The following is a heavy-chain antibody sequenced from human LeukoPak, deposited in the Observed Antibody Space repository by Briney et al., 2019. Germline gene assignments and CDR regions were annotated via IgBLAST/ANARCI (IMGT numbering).Heavy chain of an antibody. CDR3: ARGSDYGDY. CDR1: VDSISSYY. J-gene: IGHJ4*02. Sequence: PSETLSLTCTVSVDSISSYYWSWIPHPPEEGLEWIGYMYYSGRTNYNPSLKSRVAISINTSKNQFSLRLSSVTAADTAVYYCARGSDYGDYWGQGTLVTVSS. CDR2: MYYSGRT. V-gene: IGHV4-59*01. D-gene: IGHD3-3*01.